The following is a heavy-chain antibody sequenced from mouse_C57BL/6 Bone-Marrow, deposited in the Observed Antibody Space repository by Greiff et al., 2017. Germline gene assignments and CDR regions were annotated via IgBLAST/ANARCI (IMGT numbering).Heavy chain of an antibody. D-gene: IGHD3-2*02. CDR1: GFNIKDYY. CDR2: IDPEDGDT. CDR3: TTPSSGYYAMDY. Sequence: DVKLVESGAELVRPGASVKLSCTASGFNIKDYYMHWVKQRPEQGLEWIGRIDPEDGDTEYAPKFQGKATMTADTSSNTAYLQLSSLTSEDTAVYYCTTPSSGYYAMDYWGQGTSVTVSS. J-gene: IGHJ4*01. V-gene: IGHV14-1*01.